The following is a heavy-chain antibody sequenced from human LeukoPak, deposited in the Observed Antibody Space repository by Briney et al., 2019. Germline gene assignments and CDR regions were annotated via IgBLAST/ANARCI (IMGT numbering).Heavy chain of an antibody. V-gene: IGHV4-61*01. D-gene: IGHD3-10*01. CDR2: IYYSGST. J-gene: IGHJ4*02. CDR1: GGSVSSGSYY. Sequence: SETLSLTCTVSGGSVSSGSYYWSWIRQPPGKGLEWIGYIYYSGSTNYNPSLKSRVTISVDTSKNQFSLKLSSVTAADTAVYYCARGGVLLWFGGFDYWGQGTLVTVSS. CDR3: ARGGVLLWFGGFDY.